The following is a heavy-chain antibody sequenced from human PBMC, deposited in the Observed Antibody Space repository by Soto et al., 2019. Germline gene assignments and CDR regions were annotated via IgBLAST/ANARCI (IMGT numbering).Heavy chain of an antibody. D-gene: IGHD3-9*01. CDR3: ARKARYFQWLLDHYGLDV. V-gene: IGHV4-39*07. CDR1: GGSITSGFYSWA. Sequence: SETLSLTCVLSGGSITSGFYSWAWGWIRQSPGKGLEWIGSMYYGGRSYYNPSLKSRITISVDKSKNQFSLKLGSVTAADTAVYYCARKARYFQWLLDHYGLDVWGQGTTVTVSS. J-gene: IGHJ6*02. CDR2: MYYGGRS.